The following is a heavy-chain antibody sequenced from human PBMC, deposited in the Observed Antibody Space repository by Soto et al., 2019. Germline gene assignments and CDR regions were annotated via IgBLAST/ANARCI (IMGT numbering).Heavy chain of an antibody. V-gene: IGHV4-38-2*02. J-gene: IGHJ5*02. CDR3: ARQDRVMAEGRWFDP. D-gene: IGHD3-10*01. Sequence: PSETLSLTCTVSGYSISSGYHWAWIRQPPGKGLEWLGSVHYSGNTYYNPSLKSRLTISVDKSKNQFSLNLSSVTAADTAVYYCARQDRVMAEGRWFDPWGQGTLVTVSS. CDR2: VHYSGNT. CDR1: GYSISSGYH.